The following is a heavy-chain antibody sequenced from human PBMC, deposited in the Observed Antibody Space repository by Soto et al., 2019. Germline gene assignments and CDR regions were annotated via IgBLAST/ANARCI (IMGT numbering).Heavy chain of an antibody. CDR1: GGSISSSSYY. CDR2: IYYSGST. D-gene: IGHD6-13*01. J-gene: IGHJ4*02. CDR3: ARDRRVAAADDY. V-gene: IGHV4-39*07. Sequence: SETLYRTCTVSGGSISSSSYYWGWIRQPPGKGLEWIGSIYYSGSTYYNPSLKSRVTISVDTSKNQFSLKLSSVTAADTAVYYCARDRRVAAADDYWGQGTLVTVSS.